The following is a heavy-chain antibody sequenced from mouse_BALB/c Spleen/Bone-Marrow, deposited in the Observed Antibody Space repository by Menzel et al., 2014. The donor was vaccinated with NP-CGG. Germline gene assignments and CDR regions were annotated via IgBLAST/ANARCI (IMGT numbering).Heavy chain of an antibody. D-gene: IGHD2-1*01. CDR1: GFTFSNYG. V-gene: IGHV5-6-3*01. CDR3: VRGNYGNYVDYFDF. CDR2: INSNGGST. J-gene: IGHJ2*01. Sequence: EVNVVESGGGLVKPGGSLKLSCAASGFTFSNYGMSWVRQTPDKRLELVATINSNGGSTYYPDSVKGRFTISRDTAKNTLYLQMSSLKSEETAMYYCVRGNYGNYVDYFDFWGQGTTLTVSS.